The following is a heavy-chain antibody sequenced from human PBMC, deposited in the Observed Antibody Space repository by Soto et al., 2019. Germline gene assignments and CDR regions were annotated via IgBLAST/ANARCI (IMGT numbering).Heavy chain of an antibody. J-gene: IGHJ3*02. CDR2: INSDGSST. V-gene: IGHV3-74*01. Sequence: PGGSLRLPRAASGVTLSSYWNHWGRQAPGKGLVWVSRINSDGSSTSYADSVKGRFTISRDNAKNTLYLQMNSLRAEDTAVYYCARGAYRNTPDAFDIWSQGTMVTVSS. CDR3: ARGAYRNTPDAFDI. CDR1: GVTLSSYW. D-gene: IGHD2-21*01.